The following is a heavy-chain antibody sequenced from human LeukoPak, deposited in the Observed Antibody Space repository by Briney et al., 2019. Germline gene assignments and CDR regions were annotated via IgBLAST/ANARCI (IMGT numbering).Heavy chain of an antibody. CDR1: GFTFSNYW. J-gene: IGHJ5*02. D-gene: IGHD6-13*01. V-gene: IGHV3-7*05. CDR2: MTQDGSEK. CDR3: ARDGGSSWENGLDP. Sequence: TGGSLRLSCAASGFTFSNYWMSWVRQAPGRGLEWVANMTQDGSEKYYVDSVKGRFTISRDNAKNSLSLQMNSLRAEDTAVYYCARDGGSSWENGLDPWGQGTLVTVCS.